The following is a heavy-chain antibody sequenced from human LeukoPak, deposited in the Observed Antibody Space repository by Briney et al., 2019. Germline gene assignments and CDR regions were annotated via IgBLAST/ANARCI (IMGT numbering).Heavy chain of an antibody. CDR1: GYTFTGYY. D-gene: IGHD3-9*01. J-gene: IGHJ5*02. CDR3: ARVVDILTGYYIGWFDP. CDR2: INPNSGGT. V-gene: IGHV1-2*02. Sequence: ASVKVSCKASGYTFTGYYMYWVRQAPGQGLEWMGWINPNSGGTNYAQKFQGRVTMTRDTSISTAYMELSRLRSDDTAVYYCARVVDILTGYYIGWFDPWGQGTLVTVSS.